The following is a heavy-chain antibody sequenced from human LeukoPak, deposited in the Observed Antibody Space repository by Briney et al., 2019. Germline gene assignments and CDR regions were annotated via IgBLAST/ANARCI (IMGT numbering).Heavy chain of an antibody. CDR1: GGSISSGGYY. CDR3: ARERAAAGRGNDAFDI. J-gene: IGHJ3*02. CDR2: IYYSGST. Sequence: SQTLSLTCTVSGGSISSGGYYWSWIRQPPGKGLEWIGSIYYSGSTYYNPSLKSRVTISVDTSKNQFSLKLSSVTAADTAVYYCARERAAAGRGNDAFDIWGQGTMVTVSS. D-gene: IGHD6-13*01. V-gene: IGHV4-39*07.